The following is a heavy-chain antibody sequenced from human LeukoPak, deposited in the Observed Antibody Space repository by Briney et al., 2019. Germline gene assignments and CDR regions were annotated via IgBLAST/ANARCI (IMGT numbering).Heavy chain of an antibody. CDR2: IIPIFGTA. D-gene: IGHD5-12*01. CDR1: GGTFSSYA. CDR3: AGSFFKIVADDAFDI. J-gene: IGHJ3*02. V-gene: IGHV1-69*13. Sequence: SVKVSCKASGGTFSSYAISWVRQAPGQGLEWMGGIIPIFGTANYAQKFQGRVTITADESTSTAYMELSSLRSEDTAVYYCAGSFFKIVADDAFDIWGQGTMVTVSS.